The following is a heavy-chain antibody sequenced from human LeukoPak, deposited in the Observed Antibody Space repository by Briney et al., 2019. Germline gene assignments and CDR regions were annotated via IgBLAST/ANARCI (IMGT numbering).Heavy chain of an antibody. D-gene: IGHD6-13*01. CDR3: ARIRSIAAAEYYFDY. Sequence: SETLSLTCTVSGGSISSYYWSWIRQPPGKGLEWIGYIYYSGSTNYNPSLKSRVTISVDTSKNQFSLKLSSVTAADTAVYYCARIRSIAAAEYYFDYWGQGTLVTVSS. J-gene: IGHJ4*02. CDR2: IYYSGST. CDR1: GGSISSYY. V-gene: IGHV4-59*01.